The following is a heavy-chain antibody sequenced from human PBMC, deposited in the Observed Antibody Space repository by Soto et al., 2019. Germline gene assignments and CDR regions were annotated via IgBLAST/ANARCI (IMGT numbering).Heavy chain of an antibody. CDR3: ARLPQPPITMIVAPDY. CDR2: IYPGDSDT. J-gene: IGHJ4*02. D-gene: IGHD3-22*01. V-gene: IGHV5-51*01. Sequence: GESLKISCKGSGYSFTSYWIGWVRQMPGKGLEWMGIIYPGDSDTRSSPSFQGQVTISADKSISTACLQWSSLKASDTAMYYCARLPQPPITMIVAPDYWGQGTLVTVSS. CDR1: GYSFTSYW.